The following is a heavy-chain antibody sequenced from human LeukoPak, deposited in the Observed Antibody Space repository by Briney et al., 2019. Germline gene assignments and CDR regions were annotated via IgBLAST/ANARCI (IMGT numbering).Heavy chain of an antibody. CDR2: ISSSSSYI. CDR3: AREYSSNWYPFDY. J-gene: IGHJ4*02. D-gene: IGHD6-13*01. CDR1: GFTFSSYS. Sequence: GGSLRLSCEGSGFTFSSYSMNWVRQAPGKGLEWVSSISSSSSYIYYADSVKGRFSISRDNAKNSVYLQMGSLRAEDTAEYYCAREYSSNWYPFDYWGQGILVTVSS. V-gene: IGHV3-21*01.